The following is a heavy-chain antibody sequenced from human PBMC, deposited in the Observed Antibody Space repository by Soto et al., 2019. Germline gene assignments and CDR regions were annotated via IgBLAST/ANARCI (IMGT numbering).Heavy chain of an antibody. V-gene: IGHV3-13*01. CDR1: GFIFSAYD. CDR2: IGTAGDT. CDR3: VRAYSYGLPPYYFSNIGV. J-gene: IGHJ6*03. Sequence: EVQLVESGGGLVQPGGSLRLSCAASGFIFSAYDMHWVRQATGKGLEWVSGIGTAGDTFYPGSVKGRFTVSRENAKNSVYLQMNSLTVADTAVYYCVRAYSYGLPPYYFSNIGVWGKGTTVTVSS. D-gene: IGHD5-18*01.